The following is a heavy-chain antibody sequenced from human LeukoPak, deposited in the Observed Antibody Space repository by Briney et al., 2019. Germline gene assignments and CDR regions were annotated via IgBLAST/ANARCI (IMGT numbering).Heavy chain of an antibody. J-gene: IGHJ6*02. Sequence: PGRSLGLSCAASGFTFSSYGMHWVRQAPGKGLEWVAVISYDGSNKYYADSVKGRFTISRDNSKNTLYLQMNSLRAEDTAVYYCAKESTAPTYYDFWSGSMDVWGQGTTVTVSS. CDR3: AKESTAPTYYDFWSGSMDV. CDR1: GFTFSSYG. V-gene: IGHV3-30*18. D-gene: IGHD3-3*01. CDR2: ISYDGSNK.